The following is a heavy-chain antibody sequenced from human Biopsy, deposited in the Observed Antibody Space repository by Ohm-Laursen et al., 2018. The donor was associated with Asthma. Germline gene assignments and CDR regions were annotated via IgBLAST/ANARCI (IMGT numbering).Heavy chain of an antibody. CDR3: ARTFHFWSPYHAEHYQL. Sequence: SLRLSCAASGFTFGDYCMSWVRQVPGQGLEWVANIKHDGSEKNHEDSLKGRFTISRDNAKNSLYLQMNSLRAEDTAVYYCARTFHFWSPYHAEHYQLWGQGTLVTVSS. V-gene: IGHV3-7*01. J-gene: IGHJ1*01. D-gene: IGHD3-3*02. CDR2: IKHDGSEK. CDR1: GFTFGDYC.